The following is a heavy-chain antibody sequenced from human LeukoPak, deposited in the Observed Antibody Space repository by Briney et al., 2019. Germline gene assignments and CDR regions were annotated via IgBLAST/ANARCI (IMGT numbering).Heavy chain of an antibody. CDR2: ISGSGGST. D-gene: IGHD2-21*02. CDR1: GFTFSSYA. CDR3: AKDPLRVTAIRNRFDP. J-gene: IGHJ5*02. Sequence: GGSLRLSCAASGFTFSSYAMSWVRQAPGKGLEWVSAISGSGGSTYYADSVKGRFTISRDNSKNTLYLQMNSLRAEDTAVYYCAKDPLRVTAIRNRFDPWGQGTLVTVSS. V-gene: IGHV3-23*01.